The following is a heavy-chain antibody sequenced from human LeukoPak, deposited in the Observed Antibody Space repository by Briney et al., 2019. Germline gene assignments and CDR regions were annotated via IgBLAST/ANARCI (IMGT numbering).Heavy chain of an antibody. D-gene: IGHD3-10*01. CDR1: GYTFTGYY. CDR2: INPNSGGT. CDR3: ARDPNGSGILDY. J-gene: IGHJ4*02. V-gene: IGHV1-2*02. Sequence: ASVKVSCKASGYTFTGYYMHWVRQAPGQGPEWMGWINPNSGGTNYAQKFQGRVTMTRDTSISTAYMELSRLRSDDTAVYYCARDPNGSGILDYWGQGTLVTVSS.